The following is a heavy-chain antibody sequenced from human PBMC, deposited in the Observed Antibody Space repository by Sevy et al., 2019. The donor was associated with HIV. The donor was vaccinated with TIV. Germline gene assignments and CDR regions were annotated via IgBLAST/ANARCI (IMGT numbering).Heavy chain of an antibody. CDR2: IYHSGYS. Sequence: SETLSLTCAVSAYSISSDYYWGWIRQPPGKGLKWIGSIYHSGYSYYNPSFKSRVTISVNTSKNQFSLKLSSVTAADTAVYYCARAIGTQVAGLYYFDYWGQGTLVTVSS. D-gene: IGHD6-19*01. CDR1: AYSISSDYY. J-gene: IGHJ4*02. CDR3: ARAIGTQVAGLYYFDY. V-gene: IGHV4-38-2*01.